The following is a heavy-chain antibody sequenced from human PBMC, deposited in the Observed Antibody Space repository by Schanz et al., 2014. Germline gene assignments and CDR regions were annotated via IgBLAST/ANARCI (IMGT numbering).Heavy chain of an antibody. J-gene: IGHJ3*01. CDR1: GFTFSTYW. V-gene: IGHV3-7*01. CDR3: ARDSRYCTGVDCKGDAFDL. CDR2: IKQDESER. D-gene: IGHD2-8*02. Sequence: VQLVESGGGVVQPGGSLRLSCAASGFTFSTYWMSWVRQAPGKGLEWVANIKQDESERSYVDSVKGRFTISRDNAKNSLYLQLNSLTAEDTAVYHCARDSRYCTGVDCKGDAFDLWGQGTLVTVSS.